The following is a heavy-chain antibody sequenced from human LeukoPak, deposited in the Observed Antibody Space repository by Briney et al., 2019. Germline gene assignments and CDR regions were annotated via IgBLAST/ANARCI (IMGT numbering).Heavy chain of an antibody. Sequence: GGSLRLSCAASGFTFSSYAMHWVRQAPGKGLEWVAVISYDGSNKYYADSVKGRFTISRDNSKNTLYLQMNSLRAEDTAVYYCARVRPDSSGYYFDYWGQGTLATVSS. D-gene: IGHD3-22*01. CDR3: ARVRPDSSGYYFDY. CDR1: GFTFSSYA. V-gene: IGHV3-30-3*01. J-gene: IGHJ4*02. CDR2: ISYDGSNK.